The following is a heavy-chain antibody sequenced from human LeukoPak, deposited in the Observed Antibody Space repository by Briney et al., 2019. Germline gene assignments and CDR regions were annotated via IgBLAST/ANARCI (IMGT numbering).Heavy chain of an antibody. V-gene: IGHV3-48*03. J-gene: IGHJ3*02. CDR1: RFTFSSYE. D-gene: IGHD2-8*01. Sequence: GGSLRLSCAASRFTFSSYEMNWVRQAPGKGLEWVSYISGSGIKHYADSVKGRFTISRDNAKNSLHLQMNSLRVEDTAVYYCAREDTGVAFDIWGQGTTVTV. CDR3: AREDTGVAFDI. CDR2: ISGSGIK.